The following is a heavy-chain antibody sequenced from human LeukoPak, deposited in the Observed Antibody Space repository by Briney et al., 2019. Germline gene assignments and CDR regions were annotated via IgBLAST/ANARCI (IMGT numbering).Heavy chain of an antibody. Sequence: GGSLRLSCAASGFSFSTYSMNWVRQAPGKGLEWISYISNSGHTTYYVESVKGRFTISRGNAWNSLYLQMNSLRGEDTAVYYCARRITISGLGYYMDVWGKGTTVIVSS. CDR3: ARRITISGLGYYMDV. CDR2: ISNSGHTT. D-gene: IGHD3-3*01. V-gene: IGHV3-48*01. J-gene: IGHJ6*04. CDR1: GFSFSTYS.